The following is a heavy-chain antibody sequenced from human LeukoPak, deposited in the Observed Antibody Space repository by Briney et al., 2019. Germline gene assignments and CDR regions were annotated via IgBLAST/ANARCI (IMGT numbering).Heavy chain of an antibody. J-gene: IGHJ4*02. D-gene: IGHD1-26*01. Sequence: GGSLRLSCAASGFAFSSYAMSWVRQAPGKGLEWVSAISGSGGSTYYADSVKGRFTISRDISKNTLYLQMNSLRAEDTAVYYCAKDLSGGPYYWGQGTLVTVSS. V-gene: IGHV3-23*01. CDR3: AKDLSGGPYY. CDR1: GFAFSSYA. CDR2: ISGSGGST.